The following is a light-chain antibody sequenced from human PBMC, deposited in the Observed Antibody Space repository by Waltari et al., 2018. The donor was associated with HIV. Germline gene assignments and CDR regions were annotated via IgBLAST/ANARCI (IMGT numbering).Light chain of an antibody. CDR2: GTS. CDR1: SSNIGAGYA. V-gene: IGLV1-40*01. J-gene: IGLJ1*01. Sequence: QSVLTQPPSVSGAPGQRVTISCTGSSSNIGAGYAVHWYQPLPGTAPKLLIYGTSNRPSGVPDRFSGSKSGTSASLAITGLQAEDEADYYCQSYDSSLSGRYVFGTGTKVTVL. CDR3: QSYDSSLSGRYV.